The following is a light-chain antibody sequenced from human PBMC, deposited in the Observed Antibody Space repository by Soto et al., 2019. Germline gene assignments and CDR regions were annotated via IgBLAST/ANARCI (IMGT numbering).Light chain of an antibody. V-gene: IGKV1-39*01. J-gene: IGKJ2*01. CDR3: QQSYSTPYT. CDR1: QSISSY. Sequence: DIPMTQSPSSLSASVGDRVTITCRASQSISSYLNWYQQKPGKAPKLLIYAASSLQSGVPSRFRGSGSGTDFTLTISCLQPEDFASDYCQQSYSTPYTFGQGTKLEIK. CDR2: AAS.